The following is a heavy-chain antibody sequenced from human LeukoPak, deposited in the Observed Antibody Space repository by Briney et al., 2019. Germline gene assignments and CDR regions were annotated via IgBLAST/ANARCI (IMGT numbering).Heavy chain of an antibody. J-gene: IGHJ2*01. CDR2: IIPIFGIA. CDR1: GGTFSSYA. Sequence: SVKVSCKASGGTFSSYAISWVRQAPGQGLECMGRIIPIFGIANYAQKFQGRVTITADKSTSTAYMELSSLRSEDTAVYYCARVEIAARLGWYFDLWGRGTLVTVSS. D-gene: IGHD6-6*01. CDR3: ARVEIAARLGWYFDL. V-gene: IGHV1-69*04.